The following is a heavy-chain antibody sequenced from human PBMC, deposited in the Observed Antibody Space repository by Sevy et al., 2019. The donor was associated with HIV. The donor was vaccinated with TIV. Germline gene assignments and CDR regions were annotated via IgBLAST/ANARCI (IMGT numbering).Heavy chain of an antibody. CDR2: IYPGDSDT. J-gene: IGHJ4*02. CDR3: ARRSKLVVAATFHFDY. CDR1: GYSFTSYW. V-gene: IGHV5-51*01. D-gene: IGHD2-15*01. Sequence: GESLKISCKGSGYSFTSYWIGWVRQMPGKGLEWMGIIYPGDSDTRYSLSFQGQVTISADKSISTAYLQWSSLKASDTAMYYCARRSKLVVAATFHFDYWGQGTLVTVSS.